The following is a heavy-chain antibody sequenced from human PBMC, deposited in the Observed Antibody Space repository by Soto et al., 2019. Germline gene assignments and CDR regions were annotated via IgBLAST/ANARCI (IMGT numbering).Heavy chain of an antibody. CDR3: AKGLVDYDILTGLRDY. J-gene: IGHJ4*02. D-gene: IGHD3-9*01. CDR1: GFTFSSYA. CDR2: ISGSGGST. V-gene: IGHV3-23*01. Sequence: GSLRLSCAASGFTFSSYAMSWVRQAPGKGLEWVSAISGSGGSTYYAEYVKGRFTIYRDNSKNTLNMQMNSQRAEDTAVYYCAKGLVDYDILTGLRDYWGQGT.